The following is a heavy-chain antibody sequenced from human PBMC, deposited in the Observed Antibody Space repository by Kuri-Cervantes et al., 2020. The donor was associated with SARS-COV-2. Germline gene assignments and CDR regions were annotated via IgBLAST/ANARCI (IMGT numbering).Heavy chain of an antibody. CDR2: ISYDGSNK. V-gene: IGHV3-30-3*01. CDR3: ASERSYYDFWSGYSDNCFDP. J-gene: IGHJ5*02. CDR1: EFTFSSYA. D-gene: IGHD3-3*01. Sequence: GGSLRLSCEASEFTFSSYAMHWVRQAPGKGLEWVAVISYDGSNKYYADSVKGRFTISRNNYKNTLYLQMNSLRAEDTAVYYCASERSYYDFWSGYSDNCFDPWGQGTLVTVSS.